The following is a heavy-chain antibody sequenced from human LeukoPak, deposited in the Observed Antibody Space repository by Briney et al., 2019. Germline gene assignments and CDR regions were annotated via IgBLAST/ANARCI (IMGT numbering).Heavy chain of an antibody. CDR3: ARILDLVTTKTIDY. J-gene: IGHJ4*02. CDR2: VYYSGTT. D-gene: IGHD2-21*02. CDR1: GGSFSGYY. V-gene: IGHV4-34*01. Sequence: SETLSLTCAVYGGSFSGYYWSWIRQSPGKGLEWIGSVYYSGTTHYESSLKSRVSISIDTSKTQFALKVNSVTVADTAVYYCARILDLVTTKTIDYWGQGSLVIVSS.